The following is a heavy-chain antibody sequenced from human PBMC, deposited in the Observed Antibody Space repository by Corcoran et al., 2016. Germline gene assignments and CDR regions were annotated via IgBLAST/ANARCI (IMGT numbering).Heavy chain of an antibody. J-gene: IGHJ6*02. CDR2: IIPIFGTA. CDR1: GGTFSSYA. V-gene: IGHV1-69*01. Sequence: QVQLVQSGAEVKKPGSSVKVSCKASGGTFSSYAISWVRQAPGQGLEWMGGIIPIFGTANYAQKFQGRVTITADESTSTAYMELSSLRSEDTAVYYCAGRAGGQQLVPDAYYYGMDVWGQGTTVTVSS. CDR3: AGRAGGQQLVPDAYYYGMDV. D-gene: IGHD6-13*01.